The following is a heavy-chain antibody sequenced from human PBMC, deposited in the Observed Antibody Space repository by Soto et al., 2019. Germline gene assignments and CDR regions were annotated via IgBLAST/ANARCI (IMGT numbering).Heavy chain of an antibody. V-gene: IGHV4-4*07. J-gene: IGHJ5*02. Sequence: SETLSLTCTVSGASISGFYWSWIRKSAGKGLEWIGRIYATGITDYNPSLKSRVMMSVDTSKKQFSLKLRSVTAADTAVYYCVRDGTKTLRDWFDPWGQGISVTVSS. CDR2: IYATGIT. CDR3: VRDGTKTLRDWFDP. CDR1: GASISGFY. D-gene: IGHD1-1*01.